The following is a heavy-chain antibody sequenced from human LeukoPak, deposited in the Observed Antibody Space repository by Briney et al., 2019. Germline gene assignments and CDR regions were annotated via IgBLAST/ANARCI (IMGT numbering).Heavy chain of an antibody. V-gene: IGHV3-7*01. CDR2: IKQDGSQK. J-gene: IGHJ4*02. CDR1: GFTFSSYC. CDR3: ARDWAGSAWLTRALEY. D-gene: IGHD6-19*01. Sequence: GGSLRLSYAASGFTFSSYCMSWVRQAPGKGLEWVANIKQDGSQKYYVDSVKGRFTISRDNAKSLLYLQMNSLRPEDTAVYYCARDWAGSAWLTRALEYWGQGILVTVSS.